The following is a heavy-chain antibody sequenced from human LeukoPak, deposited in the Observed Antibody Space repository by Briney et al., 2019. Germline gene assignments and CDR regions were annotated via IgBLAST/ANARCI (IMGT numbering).Heavy chain of an antibody. CDR3: ARDIYDVLTGPYADSYYGMDV. J-gene: IGHJ6*02. CDR1: GYTFTYYT. V-gene: IGHV7-4-1*01. Sequence: ASVKVSCKASGYTFTYYTMNWVRQAPGQGLEWMGWINTNTGNPTYAQGFTGRFDFSLDTSVSTAYLQIYSLKAEDTAVYYCARDIYDVLTGPYADSYYGMDVWGQGTTVTVSS. CDR2: INTNTGNP. D-gene: IGHD3-9*01.